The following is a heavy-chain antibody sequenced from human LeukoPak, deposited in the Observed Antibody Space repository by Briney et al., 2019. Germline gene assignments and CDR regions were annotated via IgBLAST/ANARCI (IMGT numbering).Heavy chain of an antibody. J-gene: IGHJ4*02. CDR1: GFTFDDYA. CDR2: ISADGGIT. V-gene: IGHV3-43*02. D-gene: IGHD1-7*01. Sequence: GGSLRLSCAASGFTFDDYAIHWARQPPGKGREWVSLISADGGITYYADSVKGRFTISRDNGKNSLYLQMNSLRTEDTALYYCAGYNWNYYFDYWGQGTLVTVSS. CDR3: AGYNWNYYFDY.